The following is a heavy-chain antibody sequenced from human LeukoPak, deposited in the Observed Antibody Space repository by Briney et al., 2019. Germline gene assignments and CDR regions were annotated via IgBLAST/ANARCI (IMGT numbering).Heavy chain of an antibody. V-gene: IGHV4-39*07. Sequence: SETLSLTCTVSGDSISSSSYYWGWIRQPPGKGLEWIGSIYYSGSTYYNPSLKSRVTISVDTSKNQFSLKLSSVTAADTAVYYCARDITGSFDYWGQGTLVTVSS. J-gene: IGHJ4*02. CDR3: ARDITGSFDY. D-gene: IGHD1-14*01. CDR1: GDSISSSSYY. CDR2: IYYSGST.